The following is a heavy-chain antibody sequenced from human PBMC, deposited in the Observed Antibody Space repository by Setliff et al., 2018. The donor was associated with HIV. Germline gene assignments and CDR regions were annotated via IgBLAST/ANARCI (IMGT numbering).Heavy chain of an antibody. Sequence: ASVKVSCKPSGYTFTTYGLSWVRQAPGQGLEWMGWISTYSDERSYAQNLQGRVTMTIDTSTSTVYLELRSLTSDDTAVYYCTRVHCDGTGGDYWGQGTLVTVSS. CDR2: ISTYSDER. CDR1: GYTFTTYG. CDR3: TRVHCDGTGGDY. D-gene: IGHD3-10*01. J-gene: IGHJ4*02. V-gene: IGHV1-18*01.